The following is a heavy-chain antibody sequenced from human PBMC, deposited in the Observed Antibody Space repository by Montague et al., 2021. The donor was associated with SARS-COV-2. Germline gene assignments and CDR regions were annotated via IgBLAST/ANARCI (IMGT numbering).Heavy chain of an antibody. D-gene: IGHD6-13*01. CDR3: AGPALESYSKSWYLDN. CDR1: GFTFSSYA. J-gene: IGHJ4*02. CDR2: ISYDGSNK. V-gene: IGHV3-30*04. Sequence: SLRLSCAVSGFTFSSYAMHWVRQAPGKGLEWVAVISYDGSNKYYADSVKGRFTISRDNSKNTLYLQMNSLRAEDTAVYYCAGPALESYSKSWYLDNWGQGTLVTVSS.